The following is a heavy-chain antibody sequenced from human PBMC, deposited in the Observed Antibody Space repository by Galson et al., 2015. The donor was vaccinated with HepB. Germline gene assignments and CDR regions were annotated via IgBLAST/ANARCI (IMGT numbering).Heavy chain of an antibody. D-gene: IGHD3-3*01. CDR1: GFSFSNYW. CDR3: AKGGTIFGVVNYYYNMDV. CDR2: INSDGSTT. J-gene: IGHJ6*03. Sequence: SLRLSCAASGFSFSNYWMHWVRQTPGKGLVWVSRINSDGSTTGYADSVKGRFTISRDNAKNTLYLQMNSLRAEDTAVYFCAKGGTIFGVVNYYYNMDVWGKGTTVTVSS. V-gene: IGHV3-74*01.